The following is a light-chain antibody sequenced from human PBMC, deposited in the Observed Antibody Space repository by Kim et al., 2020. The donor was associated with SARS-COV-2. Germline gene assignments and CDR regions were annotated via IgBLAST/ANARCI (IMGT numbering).Light chain of an antibody. CDR1: SSNIGTNY. CDR2: RNN. CDR3: AAWDDSLSGRM. V-gene: IGLV1-47*01. J-gene: IGLJ3*02. Sequence: ELTQPPSASGTPGQRVTISCSGSSSNIGTNYVYWYQQLPGTAPKLLIYRNNQRPSGVPDRFSGSKSGTSASLAISGLQSEDEADYYCAAWDDSLSGRMFGGGTQLTVL.